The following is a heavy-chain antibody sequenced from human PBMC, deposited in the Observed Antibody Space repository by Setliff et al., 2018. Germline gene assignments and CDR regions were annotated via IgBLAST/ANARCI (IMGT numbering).Heavy chain of an antibody. J-gene: IGHJ4*02. D-gene: IGHD2-21*01. CDR2: MNIDNGKT. CDR1: GYSFTLYA. CDR3: ARGYCDGIGCPAPLYYFDS. Sequence: ASVKVSCKASGYSFTLYAMHWMRQAPGQRLEWMGWMNIDNGKTEYSQEFQDRVTFTRDTFAETAYMELRSLTSDDMAVYYCARGYCDGIGCPAPLYYFDSWGQGTLVTRLL. V-gene: IGHV1-3*03.